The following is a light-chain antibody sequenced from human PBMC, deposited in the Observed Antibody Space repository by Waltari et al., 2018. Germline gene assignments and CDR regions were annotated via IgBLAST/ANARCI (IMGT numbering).Light chain of an antibody. J-gene: IGLJ3*02. CDR2: NDN. Sequence: QSVLTQPPSVSGAPGQRVTISCTGSSSNIGAGYDVHWYQQLPGTAPKLLIYNDNNRPSGLPDRFSGYKSGTSASLAITGLQAEDEADYYCQSYDITLSASVFAGGTKLTV. CDR3: QSYDITLSASV. CDR1: SSNIGAGYD. V-gene: IGLV1-40*01.